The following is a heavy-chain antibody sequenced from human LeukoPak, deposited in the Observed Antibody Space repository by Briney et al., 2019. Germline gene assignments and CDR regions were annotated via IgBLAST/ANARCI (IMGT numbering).Heavy chain of an antibody. CDR1: GFTFSSYS. Sequence: GGSLRLSCAASGFTFSSYSMNWVRQAPGKGLEWVSYISLSSSTIYYADSVKGRFTISRDNAKNSLYLQMNSLRAEDTAVYYCAKDRVVRRYCSSTSCYRYYFDYWGQGTLVTVSS. CDR2: ISLSSSTI. J-gene: IGHJ4*02. D-gene: IGHD2-2*01. V-gene: IGHV3-48*01. CDR3: AKDRVVRRYCSSTSCYRYYFDY.